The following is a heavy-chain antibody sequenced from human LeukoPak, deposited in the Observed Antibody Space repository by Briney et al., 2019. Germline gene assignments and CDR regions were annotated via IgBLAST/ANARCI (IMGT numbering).Heavy chain of an antibody. Sequence: GGSLRLSCAASEFTVSSNYMTWVRQAPGKGLEWVSVIYSGGSTYYADSVKGRFTISRDNSKNTLYLQMNSLRAEDTAVYYCARNLPDSSGQKKNYFDYWGQGTLVTVSS. D-gene: IGHD3-22*01. CDR3: ARNLPDSSGQKKNYFDY. J-gene: IGHJ4*02. CDR2: IYSGGST. CDR1: EFTVSSNY. V-gene: IGHV3-66*01.